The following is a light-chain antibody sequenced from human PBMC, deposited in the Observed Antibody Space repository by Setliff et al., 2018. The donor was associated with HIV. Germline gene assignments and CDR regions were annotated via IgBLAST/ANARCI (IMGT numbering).Light chain of an antibody. CDR3: QQYSNFPAT. CDR1: ETVSSRY. Sequence: EIVLTQSPGTLSLSPGERATFSCRANETVSSRYLAWYQQKPGQTPRLLIFDASSRATGIPDRFSGSGSGTDFTLTINRLEPEDFAVYYCQQYSNFPATFGQGTKVDIK. CDR2: DAS. J-gene: IGKJ2*01. V-gene: IGKV3-20*01.